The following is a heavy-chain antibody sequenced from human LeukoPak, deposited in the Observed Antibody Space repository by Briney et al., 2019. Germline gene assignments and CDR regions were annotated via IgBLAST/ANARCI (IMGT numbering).Heavy chain of an antibody. V-gene: IGHV1-69*13. CDR1: GGTFSSYA. CDR2: IIPIFGTA. CDR3: VLCPPFDP. J-gene: IGHJ5*02. Sequence: ASVKVSCKASGGTFSSYAISWVRQAPGQGLEWMGGIIPIFGTANYAQKFQGRVTITADESTSTAYMELRSLRSDDTAVYYCVLCPPFDPWGQGTLVTVSS.